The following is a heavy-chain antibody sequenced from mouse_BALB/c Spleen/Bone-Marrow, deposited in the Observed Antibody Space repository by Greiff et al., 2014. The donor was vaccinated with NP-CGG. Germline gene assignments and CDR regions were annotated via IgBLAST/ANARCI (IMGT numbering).Heavy chain of an antibody. D-gene: IGHD1-1*01. Sequence: DVMLVESGGGLVQPKGSLKLSCAASGFTFNTHAMNWVRQVPGKGLEWVARIRSKSNNYATHYADSVKDRFTIFRDDSQSMLYLQMNNVKTEDTAMYYCVRREYDIYGGFAYWGQGTLVTVSA. V-gene: IGHV10-1*02. CDR3: VRREYDIYGGFAY. J-gene: IGHJ3*01. CDR1: GFTFNTHA. CDR2: IRSKSNNYAT.